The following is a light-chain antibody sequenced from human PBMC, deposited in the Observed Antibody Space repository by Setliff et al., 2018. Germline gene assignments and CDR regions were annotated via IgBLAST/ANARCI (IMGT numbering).Light chain of an antibody. Sequence: QSALPQPASVSGSPGQSITTSCTGTSSDIGGYNYVSWYQQHPGKAPKLMIYDVINRPSGISHRFSGSKSGNTASLTISGLQPEDEADYYCASYTATSTPLYVFGTGTKV. CDR1: SSDIGGYNY. J-gene: IGLJ1*01. CDR2: DVI. V-gene: IGLV2-14*03. CDR3: ASYTATSTPLYV.